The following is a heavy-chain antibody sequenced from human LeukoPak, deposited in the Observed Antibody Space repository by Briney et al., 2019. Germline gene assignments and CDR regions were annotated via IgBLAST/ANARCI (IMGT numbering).Heavy chain of an antibody. CDR3: VRAMDV. Sequence: GGSLRLSCAASGFTFSTYWMTWVRQAPGKGLGWVANIKQDESEKYYVDSVKGRFTISRDNAKSSLFLQMNNLRVEDTAVYYCVRAMDVWGQGTTVTVSS. J-gene: IGHJ6*02. CDR1: GFTFSTYW. V-gene: IGHV3-7*03. CDR2: IKQDESEK.